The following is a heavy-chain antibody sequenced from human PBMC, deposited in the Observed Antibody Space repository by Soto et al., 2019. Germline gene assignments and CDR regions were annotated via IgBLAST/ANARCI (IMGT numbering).Heavy chain of an antibody. J-gene: IGHJ4*02. CDR1: GFTFSSYA. V-gene: IGHV3-30-3*01. Sequence: QVQLVESGGGVVQPGRSLRLSCAASGFTFSSYAMHWVRQAPGKGLEWVAIISYDGSNKYYADSVKGRFTISRDNSKNTLYLQMNSLRAEDTAVYYCARGTSGYFDYWCQGTLVTVSS. D-gene: IGHD3-10*01. CDR2: ISYDGSNK. CDR3: ARGTSGYFDY.